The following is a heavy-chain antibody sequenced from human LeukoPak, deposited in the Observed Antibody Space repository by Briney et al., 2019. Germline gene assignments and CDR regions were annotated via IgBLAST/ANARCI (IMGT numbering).Heavy chain of an antibody. Sequence: PSETLSLTCTVSGGSISSSSYYWGWIRQPPGKGLEWIGSIYYSGSTYYNPSLKSRVTISVDTSKNQFSLKLSSVTAADTAVYYCAREPPQGCLDYWGQGTLVTVSS. J-gene: IGHJ4*02. CDR1: GGSISSSSYY. CDR2: IYYSGST. D-gene: IGHD4/OR15-4a*01. CDR3: AREPPQGCLDY. V-gene: IGHV4-39*02.